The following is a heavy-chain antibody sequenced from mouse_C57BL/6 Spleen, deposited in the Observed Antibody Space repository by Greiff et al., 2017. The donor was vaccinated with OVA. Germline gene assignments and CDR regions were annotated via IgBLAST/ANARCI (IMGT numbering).Heavy chain of an antibody. V-gene: IGHV1-9*01. CDR2: ILPGSGST. CDR1: GYTFTGYW. CDR3: ASRALIYYFNSYFDY. Sequence: VQLQQSGAELMKPGASVKLSCKATGYTFTGYWIEWVKQRPGHGLEWIGEILPGSGSTNYNEKFKGKATFTADTSSNTAYMQLIILTTEDSAIYYCASRALIYYFNSYFDYWGQGTTLTVSS. J-gene: IGHJ2*01. D-gene: IGHD2-1*01.